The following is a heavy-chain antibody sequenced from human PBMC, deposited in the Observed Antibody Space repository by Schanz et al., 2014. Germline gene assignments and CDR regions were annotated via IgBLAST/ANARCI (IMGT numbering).Heavy chain of an antibody. D-gene: IGHD1-26*01. CDR1: GFSFSSYA. Sequence: EVQLVESGGGLVQPGGSLRLSCAASGFSFSSYAMGWVRQARGKGLEWVSYISGSSRTIYYADSMKGRFTVSRDNAENALYLQMNSLRAEDTGLYFCARGGSGSHYRLDYWGQGTLXTVSA. V-gene: IGHV3-48*01. J-gene: IGHJ4*02. CDR3: ARGGSGSHYRLDY. CDR2: ISGSSRTI.